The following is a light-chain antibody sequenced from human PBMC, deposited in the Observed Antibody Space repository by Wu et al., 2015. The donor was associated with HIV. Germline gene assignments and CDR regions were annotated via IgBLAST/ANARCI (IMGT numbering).Light chain of an antibody. CDR1: QSVTRSY. V-gene: IGKV3D-15*01. CDR2: GAS. Sequence: DIVLTQSPGTLSLSPGERATLSCRASQSVTRSYLAWYQQKPGQAPRLLIYGASTRATGIPARFSGSGSGTEFTLTISSLQSEDFAVYYCQQYNNWPPLTFGGGTKVEIK. CDR3: QQYNNWPPLT. J-gene: IGKJ4*01.